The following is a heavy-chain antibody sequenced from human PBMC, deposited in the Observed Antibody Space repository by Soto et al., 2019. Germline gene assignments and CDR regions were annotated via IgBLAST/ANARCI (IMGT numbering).Heavy chain of an antibody. CDR2: IKQDGSEK. Sequence: PGGSLRLSCAASGFTVSSYWMSWVRKAPGKGLEWVANIKQDGSEKYYVDSVKGRFTISRDNAKNSLYLQMNSLRAEDTAVYYCARAPTGYSYGYYYGMDVWGQGTTVTVSS. CDR1: GFTVSSYW. V-gene: IGHV3-7*03. J-gene: IGHJ6*02. D-gene: IGHD5-18*01. CDR3: ARAPTGYSYGYYYGMDV.